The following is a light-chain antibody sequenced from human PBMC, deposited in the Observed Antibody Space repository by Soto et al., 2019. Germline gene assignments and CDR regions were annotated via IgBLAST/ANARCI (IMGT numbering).Light chain of an antibody. J-gene: IGKJ1*01. Sequence: EVVMTQSPATLSVSPGEGATLSCRASQSVSNHLAWYQQRPGQAPRILIYGASTRAAGIPSRFSGSGSGTEFTLTISSLLSEDFALYYCQHYFSWPRTFGQGTKVEIK. CDR1: QSVSNH. V-gene: IGKV3-15*01. CDR2: GAS. CDR3: QHYFSWPRT.